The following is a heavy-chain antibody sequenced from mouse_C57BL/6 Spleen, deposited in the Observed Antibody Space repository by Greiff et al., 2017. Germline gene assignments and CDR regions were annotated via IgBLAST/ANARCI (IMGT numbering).Heavy chain of an antibody. D-gene: IGHD1-3*01. CDR1: GFTFTDYY. CDR2: IRNKANGYTT. J-gene: IGHJ2*01. CDR3: ARYIYEEGPVDC. Sequence: EVHLVESGGGLVQPGGSLSLSCAASGFTFTDYYMSWVRQPPGKALEWLGFIRNKANGYTTEYSASVKGRFTISRDNSQSILYLQMNALRAEDSATYYCARYIYEEGPVDCWGQGTTLTVSS. V-gene: IGHV7-3*01.